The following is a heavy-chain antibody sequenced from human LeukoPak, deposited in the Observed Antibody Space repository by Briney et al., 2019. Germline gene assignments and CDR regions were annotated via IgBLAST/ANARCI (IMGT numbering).Heavy chain of an antibody. J-gene: IGHJ4*02. D-gene: IGHD5-24*01. CDR3: ARVDGPTRFDY. Sequence: SETLSLTCAVYGGSFSGYYWSWIRQPPGKGLEWIGEINHSGSTNYNPSLKSRVTISVDTPKNQFSLKLSSVTAADTAVYYCARVDGPTRFDYWGQGTLVTVSS. CDR1: GGSFSGYY. V-gene: IGHV4-34*01. CDR2: INHSGST.